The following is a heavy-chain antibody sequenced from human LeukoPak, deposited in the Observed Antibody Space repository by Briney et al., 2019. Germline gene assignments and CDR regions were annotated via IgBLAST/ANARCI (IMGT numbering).Heavy chain of an antibody. V-gene: IGHV3-30*03. CDR2: ISYDGSNK. Sequence: PGGSLRLSCAASEFSVGSNYMTWVRQAPGKGLEWVAVISYDGSNKYYADSVKGRFTISRDNSKNTLYLQMNSLRAEDTAVYYCARRAGAYSHPYDYWGQGTLVTVSS. CDR1: EFSVGSNY. CDR3: ARRAGAYSHPYDY. D-gene: IGHD4/OR15-4a*01. J-gene: IGHJ4*02.